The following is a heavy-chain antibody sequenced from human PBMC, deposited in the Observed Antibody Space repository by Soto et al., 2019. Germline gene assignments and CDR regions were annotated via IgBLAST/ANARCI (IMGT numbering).Heavy chain of an antibody. V-gene: IGHV3-11*01. D-gene: IGHD3-10*01. Sequence: QVQLVESGGGLVKPGGSLRLSCAASGFTFSDYYMSWIRQAPGKGLEWVSYISSSGSTIYYADSVKGRFTISRDNAKNSLYLEMNRLRAQEQAVYYCARIMVRGVLGVRGQGTLVTVSS. CDR2: ISSSGSTI. CDR1: GFTFSDYY. J-gene: IGHJ4*02. CDR3: ARIMVRGVLGV.